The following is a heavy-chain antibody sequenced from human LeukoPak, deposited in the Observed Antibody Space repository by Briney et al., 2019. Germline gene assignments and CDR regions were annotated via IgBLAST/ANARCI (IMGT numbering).Heavy chain of an antibody. Sequence: ASVKVSCKSSGYTFTGYYMHWVRQAPGQALEGMGWMNPNSGCTNYAQKFQGRVTMTRDTSISTAYMELSRLRSDDTAVYYCARRRYQRYFDWLLYDTKYYYYMDVWGKGTTVTVSS. V-gene: IGHV1-2*02. J-gene: IGHJ6*03. D-gene: IGHD3-9*01. CDR3: ARRRYQRYFDWLLYDTKYYYYMDV. CDR1: GYTFTGYY. CDR2: MNPNSGCT.